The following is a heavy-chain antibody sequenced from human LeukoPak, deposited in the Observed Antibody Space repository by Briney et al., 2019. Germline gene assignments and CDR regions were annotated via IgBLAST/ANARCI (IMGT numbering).Heavy chain of an antibody. D-gene: IGHD3-10*01. V-gene: IGHV3-74*01. Sequence: GGSLRLSCAASGFTFSSYWMHSVRQAPGKGLVWVSRINSDGSSTSYADSVKGRFTISRDNTKNTLDLQMNSLRAEETAGYYFARVYGSGSYVVDYWGQGTLVTVSS. CDR3: ARVYGSGSYVVDY. CDR2: INSDGSST. CDR1: GFTFSSYW. J-gene: IGHJ4*02.